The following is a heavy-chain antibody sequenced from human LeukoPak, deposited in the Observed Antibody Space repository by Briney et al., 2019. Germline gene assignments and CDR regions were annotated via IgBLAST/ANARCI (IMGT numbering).Heavy chain of an antibody. D-gene: IGHD6-13*01. CDR3: ARHEFAGPFAY. Sequence: KPSETLSLTCTVSGGSMSNYYWSWIRQPPGKGLEWISYIYQTGDTGYNPSLKSRATISLDMSKNQFSLILSAVTAADTAVYYCARHEFAGPFAYWGQGALVTVSS. V-gene: IGHV4-59*08. CDR2: IYQTGDT. J-gene: IGHJ4*02. CDR1: GGSMSNYY.